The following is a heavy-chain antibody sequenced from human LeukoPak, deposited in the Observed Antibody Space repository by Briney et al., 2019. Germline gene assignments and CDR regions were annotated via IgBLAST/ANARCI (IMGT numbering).Heavy chain of an antibody. D-gene: IGHD3-10*01. V-gene: IGHV4-61*02. CDR2: IYTSGST. CDR1: GGSISSGSYY. Sequence: PSETLSLTCTVSGGSISSGSYYWSWIRQPAGKGLEWIGRIYTSGSTNYNPSLKSRVTISVDTSKNQFSLKLSSVPAADTAVYYCAIFGYGSGSIWGQGTLVTVSS. CDR3: AIFGYGSGSI. J-gene: IGHJ4*02.